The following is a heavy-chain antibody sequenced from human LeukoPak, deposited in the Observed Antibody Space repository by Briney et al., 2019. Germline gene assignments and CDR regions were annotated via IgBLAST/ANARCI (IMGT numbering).Heavy chain of an antibody. V-gene: IGHV3-21*01. CDR1: GFTFSSFS. J-gene: IGHJ4*02. CDR2: ISSTSSYI. Sequence: GGSLRLSCAAYGFTFSSFSMNWVRQAPGKGLEWVSSISSTSSYIYYADSVKGRFTISRDKDKNSVYLQMTSLRAEDTAVYYCARRAGDYSHPYDYWGQGTLVTVSS. CDR3: ARRAGDYSHPYDY. D-gene: IGHD3-22*01.